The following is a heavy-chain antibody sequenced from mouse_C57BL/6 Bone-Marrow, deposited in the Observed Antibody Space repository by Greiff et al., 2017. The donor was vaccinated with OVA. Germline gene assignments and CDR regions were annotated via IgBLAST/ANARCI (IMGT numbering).Heavy chain of an antibody. J-gene: IGHJ1*03. CDR3: TRANWDPYLYFDV. CDR1: GFTFSSYA. V-gene: IGHV5-9-1*02. CDR2: ISSGGDYI. Sequence: EVQGVESGEGLVKPGGSLKLSCAASGFTFSSYAMSWVRQTPEKRLEWVAYISSGGDYIYYADTVKGRFTISRDNARNTLYLQMSSLKSEDTAMYYCTRANWDPYLYFDVWGTGTTVTVSS. D-gene: IGHD4-1*01.